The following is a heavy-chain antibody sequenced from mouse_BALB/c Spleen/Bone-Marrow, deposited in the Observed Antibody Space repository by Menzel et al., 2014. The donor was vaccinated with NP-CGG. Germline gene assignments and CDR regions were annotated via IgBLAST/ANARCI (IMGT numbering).Heavy chain of an antibody. CDR3: ARYDYDVGYFDY. Sequence: EVQGVESGPGLVKPSQSLSLTCTVTGYSITSDYAWNWIRQFPGNKLEWMGYISYSGSTSYNPSLKSRISITRDTSKNQFFLQLKSVTAEDTATYYCARYDYDVGYFDYWGQGTTLTVSS. D-gene: IGHD2-4*01. CDR1: GYSITSDYA. CDR2: ISYSGST. V-gene: IGHV3-2*02. J-gene: IGHJ2*01.